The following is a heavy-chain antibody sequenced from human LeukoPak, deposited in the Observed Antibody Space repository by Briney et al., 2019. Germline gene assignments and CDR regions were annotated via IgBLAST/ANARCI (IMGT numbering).Heavy chain of an antibody. V-gene: IGHV4-31*03. Sequence: SETLSLTRNVSGGSISNDGYYWSWIRQHPGKGLEWLGYIYYSGSTYYNPSLKSRVNLSVDTSKSQFSLRLSSVTAADTAVYYCARDLTGDQFFDPWGQGTLVTVSS. CDR1: GGSISNDGYY. D-gene: IGHD7-27*01. CDR2: IYYSGST. J-gene: IGHJ5*02. CDR3: ARDLTGDQFFDP.